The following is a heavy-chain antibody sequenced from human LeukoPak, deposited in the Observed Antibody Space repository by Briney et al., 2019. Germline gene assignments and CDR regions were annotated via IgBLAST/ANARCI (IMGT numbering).Heavy chain of an antibody. CDR1: GFTFSTYA. V-gene: IGHV3-30-3*01. J-gene: IGHJ4*02. D-gene: IGHD3-9*01. Sequence: PGRSLRLSCAASGFTFSTYAMHWVRQAPGKGREWVAVISFDGNNKYYAASVKGRFTISRDNSKDTLYLQMNGLRAEDTAVYYCARDYDSSHNFDYWGQGTLVTVSS. CDR3: ARDYDSSHNFDY. CDR2: ISFDGNNK.